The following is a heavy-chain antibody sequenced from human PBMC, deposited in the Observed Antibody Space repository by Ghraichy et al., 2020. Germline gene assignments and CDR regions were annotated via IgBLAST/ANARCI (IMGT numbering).Heavy chain of an antibody. D-gene: IGHD2-21*01. CDR1: GGSVSSGSYY. CDR3: ARSGYCGGDCYLYYYYMDV. Sequence: SQTLSLTCTVSGGSVSSGSYYWSWIRQPPGKGLEWIGYIYYSGSTNYNPSLKSRVTISVDTSKNQFSLKLSSVTAADTAVYYCARSGYCGGDCYLYYYYMDVWGKGTTVTVSS. J-gene: IGHJ6*03. V-gene: IGHV4-61*01. CDR2: IYYSGST.